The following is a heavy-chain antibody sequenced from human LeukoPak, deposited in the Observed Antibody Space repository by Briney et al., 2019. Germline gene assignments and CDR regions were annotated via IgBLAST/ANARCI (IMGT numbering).Heavy chain of an antibody. D-gene: IGHD3-22*01. CDR2: INHSGSV. CDR1: GGSFSTYY. CDR3: ARDGSYYYDNSGSSPFDY. J-gene: IGHJ4*02. Sequence: SETLSLTCAVYGGSFSTYYWSWIRQSPGKGLEWIGEINHSGSVNYNPSLKSRVSISVDTSKNQFSLKLKSVTAADTAVYYCARDGSYYYDNSGSSPFDYWGQGTLVTVSS. V-gene: IGHV4-34*01.